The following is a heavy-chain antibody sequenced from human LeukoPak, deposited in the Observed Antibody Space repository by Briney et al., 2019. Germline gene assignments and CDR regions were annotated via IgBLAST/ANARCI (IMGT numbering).Heavy chain of an antibody. D-gene: IGHD4-17*01. CDR2: ISYDGSNK. J-gene: IGHJ4*02. CDR3: AKTDDYGDHAFDY. CDR1: GFTFSSYA. Sequence: GGSLRLSCAASGFTFSSYAMHWVRQAPGKGLEWVAVISYDGSNKYYADSVKGRFTISRDNSKNTLYLQMNSLRAEDTAVYYCAKTDDYGDHAFDYWGQGTLVTVSS. V-gene: IGHV3-30*18.